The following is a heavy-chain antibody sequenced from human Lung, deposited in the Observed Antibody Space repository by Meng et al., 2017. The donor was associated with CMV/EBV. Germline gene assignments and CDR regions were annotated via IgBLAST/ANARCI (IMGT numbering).Heavy chain of an antibody. CDR2: IYSGGSST. Sequence: GGSXRLSCAASGFTFSSYAMSWVRQAPGKGLEWVSVIYSGGSSTYYADSVKGRFTISRDNSKNTLYLQMNSLRAEDTAVYYCAKEYDFWSGSDHYYYYYGMDVWXQGTTVTVSS. D-gene: IGHD3-3*01. V-gene: IGHV3-23*03. J-gene: IGHJ6*02. CDR1: GFTFSSYA. CDR3: AKEYDFWSGSDHYYYYYGMDV.